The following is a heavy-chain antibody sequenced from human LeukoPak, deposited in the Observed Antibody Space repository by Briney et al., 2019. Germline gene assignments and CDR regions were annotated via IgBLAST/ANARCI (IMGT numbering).Heavy chain of an antibody. D-gene: IGHD3-22*01. J-gene: IGHJ4*02. CDR2: IYYSGST. CDR3: ARVVGYYDSSGYRNQYFDY. V-gene: IGHV4-59*01. CDR1: GGSISSYY. Sequence: SETLSLTRTVSGGSISSYYWSWIRQPPGKGLEWIGYIYYSGSTNYNPSLKSRVTISVDTSKNQFSLKLSSVTAADTAVYYCARVVGYYDSSGYRNQYFDYWGQGTLVTVSS.